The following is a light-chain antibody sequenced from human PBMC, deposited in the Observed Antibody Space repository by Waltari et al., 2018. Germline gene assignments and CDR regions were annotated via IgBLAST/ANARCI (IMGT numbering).Light chain of an antibody. CDR3: QQYYGVPIT. V-gene: IGKV1-39*01. J-gene: IGKJ5*01. CDR1: QSISSY. Sequence: DIQMTQSPSSLSASVGDRVTITCRASQSISSYLNWYQQKPGKAPKLLIYAASSLQSGVPSRFSGSGSGTDFTLTISSLQAEDVALYYCQQYYGVPITFGQGTRLEIK. CDR2: AAS.